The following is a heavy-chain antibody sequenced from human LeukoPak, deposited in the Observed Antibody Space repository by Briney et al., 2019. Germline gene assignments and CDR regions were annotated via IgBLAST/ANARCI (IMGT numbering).Heavy chain of an antibody. D-gene: IGHD4-17*01. CDR1: GFIFSSYG. V-gene: IGHV3-23*01. Sequence: PGGSLRLSCAASGFIFSSYGMSWVRQAPEKGLEWVSAISASGGRTNNADSVKGRSTISRDNSKNTLYLQMNSLRAEDTAVYYCAKVAPLGDGDFWYFDLWGRGTLVTASS. CDR3: AKVAPLGDGDFWYFDL. J-gene: IGHJ2*01. CDR2: ISASGGRT.